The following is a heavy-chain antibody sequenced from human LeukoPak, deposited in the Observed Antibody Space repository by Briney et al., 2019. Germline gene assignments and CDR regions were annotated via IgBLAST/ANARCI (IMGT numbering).Heavy chain of an antibody. V-gene: IGHV3-53*01. CDR1: WFTVSSNY. Sequence: GGSLRLSCAASWFTVSSNYMSWVRQAPGKGLEWVSVIYSGGSTYYADSVKGRFTISRDDSKNTLYLQMNSLRAEDTAVYYCARDGFYYDSSGPFDYWGQGTLVTVSS. J-gene: IGHJ4*02. D-gene: IGHD3-22*01. CDR3: ARDGFYYDSSGPFDY. CDR2: IYSGGST.